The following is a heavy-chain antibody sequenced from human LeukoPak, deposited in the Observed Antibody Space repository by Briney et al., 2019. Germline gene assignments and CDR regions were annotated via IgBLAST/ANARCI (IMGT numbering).Heavy chain of an antibody. CDR3: ARDQGDPLMTTVTTLCY. D-gene: IGHD4-11*01. Sequence: ASVKVSCKASGYTFTSYYMHWVRQAPGQGLEWMGIINPSGGSTSYAQKFQGRVTMTRDTSTSTVYMELSSLRSEDTAVYYCARDQGDPLMTTVTTLCYWGQGTLVTVSS. J-gene: IGHJ4*02. CDR2: INPSGGST. CDR1: GYTFTSYY. V-gene: IGHV1-46*01.